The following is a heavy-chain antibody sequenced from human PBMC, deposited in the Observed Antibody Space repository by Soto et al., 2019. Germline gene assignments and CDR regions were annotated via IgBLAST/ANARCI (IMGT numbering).Heavy chain of an antibody. D-gene: IGHD3-3*01. CDR3: AKGISWYYYGMDV. J-gene: IGHJ6*02. Sequence: GCLRLTCSASGFTFGSYSMSWVRQAPGKGLHWISAIINNGGDTYYAASVKGRFTISRDNSKNTLYLEMNSLRADDTAVYYCAKGISWYYYGMDVWGQGTTVTVSS. CDR1: GFTFGSYS. V-gene: IGHV3-23*01. CDR2: IINNGGDT.